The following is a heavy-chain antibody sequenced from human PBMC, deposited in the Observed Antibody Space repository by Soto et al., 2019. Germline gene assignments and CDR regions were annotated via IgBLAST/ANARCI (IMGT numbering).Heavy chain of an antibody. J-gene: IGHJ4*02. Sequence: SETLSLTCTVSGGSISSSSYYWGWIRQPPGKGLEWIGSIYYSGSTYYNPSLKSRVTISVDTSKNQFSLKLSSVTAADTAVYYCARHDVSEGYLSPILDYWGQGTLVTVSS. CDR1: GGSISSSSYY. V-gene: IGHV4-39*01. CDR2: IYYSGST. D-gene: IGHD3-10*01. CDR3: ARHDVSEGYLSPILDY.